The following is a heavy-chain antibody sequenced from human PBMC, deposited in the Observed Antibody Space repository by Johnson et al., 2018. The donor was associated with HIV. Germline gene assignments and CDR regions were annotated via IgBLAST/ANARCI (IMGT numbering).Heavy chain of an antibody. D-gene: IGHD6-6*01. CDR2: IKQDGSEK. CDR3: AREFRYSSSPAHYAFDI. Sequence: MLLVESGGGLVQPGGSLRLSCAASGFTFSSYWMSWVRQAPGKGLEWVANIKQDGSEKYYVDSVKGRFTISRDNAKNSLYLQMNSLRAKDTAVYYCAREFRYSSSPAHYAFDIWGQGTMVTVSS. V-gene: IGHV3-7*05. J-gene: IGHJ3*02. CDR1: GFTFSSYW.